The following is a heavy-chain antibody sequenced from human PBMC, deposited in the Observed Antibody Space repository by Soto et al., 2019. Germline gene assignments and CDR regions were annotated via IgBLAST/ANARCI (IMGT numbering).Heavy chain of an antibody. CDR1: GFTFSDYW. J-gene: IGHJ4*02. CDR3: VRRLPTGGTFDH. Sequence: EVQLVESGGGLVQPGGSLRLSCAASGFTFSDYWMHWVRQAPGKGLVWVSRLNGDGSSTNYAYSVEGRFTISRDNAKNTLYLQMNSLRAEDTAVYYCVRRLPTGGTFDHWGQGTLVTVSS. V-gene: IGHV3-74*01. D-gene: IGHD1-26*01. CDR2: LNGDGSST.